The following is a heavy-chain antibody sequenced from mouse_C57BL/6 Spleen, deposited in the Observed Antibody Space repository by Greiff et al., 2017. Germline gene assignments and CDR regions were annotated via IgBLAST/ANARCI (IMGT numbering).Heavy chain of an antibody. Sequence: QVHVKQPGAELVRPGSSVKLSCKASGYTFTSYWMHWVKQRPIQGLEWIGNIDPSDSETHYNQKFKDKATLTVDKSSSTAYMQLSSLTSEDSAVYYCASYYGSSYGWFAYWGQGTLVTVSA. CDR3: ASYYGSSYGWFAY. V-gene: IGHV1-52*01. CDR2: IDPSDSET. J-gene: IGHJ3*01. CDR1: GYTFTSYW. D-gene: IGHD1-1*01.